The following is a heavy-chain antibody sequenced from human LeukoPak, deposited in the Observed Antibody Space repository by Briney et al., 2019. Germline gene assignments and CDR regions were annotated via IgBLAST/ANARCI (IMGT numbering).Heavy chain of an antibody. J-gene: IGHJ5*02. CDR2: INPNSGGT. V-gene: IGHV1-2*02. CDR3: ARGAGGYCSGGSCHQNWFDP. CDR1: GYTFTAYY. D-gene: IGHD2-15*01. Sequence: ASVKVSCKASGYTFTAYYMHWVRQAPGQGLEWMAFINPNSGGTHYAQKFQGRVTMTRDTSITTVYMALNSLRSDDTGIYYCARGAGGYCSGGSCHQNWFDPWGRGTLVTVSS.